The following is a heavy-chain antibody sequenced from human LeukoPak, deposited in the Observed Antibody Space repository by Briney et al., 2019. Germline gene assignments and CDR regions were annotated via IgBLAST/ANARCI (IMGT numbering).Heavy chain of an antibody. J-gene: IGHJ4*02. CDR1: GFTFSSYS. V-gene: IGHV3-21*01. CDR3: ARLKSGDPTKPAFDY. D-gene: IGHD2-21*02. Sequence: PGGSLRLSCAASGFTFSSYSMNWVRQAPGKGLEWVSSITSSGRYIFDADSVKGRFTISRGNAKNSLYLQMNRLRAEDTAVYYCARLKSGDPTKPAFDYWGQGTLVTVSS. CDR2: ITSSGRYI.